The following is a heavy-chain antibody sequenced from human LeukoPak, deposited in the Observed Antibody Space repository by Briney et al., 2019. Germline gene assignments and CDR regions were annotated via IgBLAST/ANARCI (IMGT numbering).Heavy chain of an antibody. Sequence: SETLSLTCTVSGGCISSYYWSWIRQPPGKGLEWIGYIYYSGSTNYNPSLKSRVTISVDTSKNQFSLKLSSVTAADTAVYYCARSPSGSYSQLDYWDQGTLVTVSS. J-gene: IGHJ4*02. V-gene: IGHV4-59*01. CDR3: ARSPSGSYSQLDY. CDR1: GGCISSYY. CDR2: IYYSGST. D-gene: IGHD1-26*01.